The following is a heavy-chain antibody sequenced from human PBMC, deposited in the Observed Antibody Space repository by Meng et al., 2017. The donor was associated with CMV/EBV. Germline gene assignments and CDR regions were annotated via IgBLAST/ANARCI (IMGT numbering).Heavy chain of an antibody. CDR1: GFTFSSYA. CDR2: ISYDGSNK. CDR3: AGYSEPDY. V-gene: IGHV3-30-3*01. D-gene: IGHD2-15*01. Sequence: QWQLVGCGGGLVQPGRSLRPSCAASGFTFSSYALHWVRQAPGKGLEWVAVISYDGSNKYYADSVKGRFTISRDNSKNTLYLQMNSLRAEDTAVYYCAGYSEPDYWGQGTLVTVSS. J-gene: IGHJ4*02.